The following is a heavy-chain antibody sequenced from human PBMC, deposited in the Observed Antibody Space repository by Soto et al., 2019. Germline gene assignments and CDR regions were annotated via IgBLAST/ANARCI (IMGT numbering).Heavy chain of an antibody. D-gene: IGHD6-6*01. V-gene: IGHV1-69*06. CDR3: AVRGDSSSPFDY. J-gene: IGHJ4*02. Sequence: GASVKVSCKASGGTFSSYAISWVRQAPGQGLEWMGGIIPIFGTANYAQKFQGRVTITADKSTSTAYMELSSLRSEDTAVYYCAVRGDSSSPFDYWGQGTLVTVSS. CDR2: IIPIFGTA. CDR1: GGTFSSYA.